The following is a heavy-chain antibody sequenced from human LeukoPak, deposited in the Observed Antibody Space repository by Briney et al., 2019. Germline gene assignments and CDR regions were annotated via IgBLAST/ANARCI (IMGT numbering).Heavy chain of an antibody. CDR1: GGSFSASY. J-gene: IGHJ3*02. V-gene: IGHV4-34*01. D-gene: IGHD6-19*01. Sequence: SETLSLTCGASGGSFSASYWSWIRQPPGKGLEWIGEINASGGTNYNPSLKTRVTILLDTSKNQFSLPLSSLTADATALYYCVRGSITSGWYRFGRGIGTFDTWGKGTRVTVS. CDR2: INASGGT. CDR3: VRGSITSGWYRFGRGIGTFDT.